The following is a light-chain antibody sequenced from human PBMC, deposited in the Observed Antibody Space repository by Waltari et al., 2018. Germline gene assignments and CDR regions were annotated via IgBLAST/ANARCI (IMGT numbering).Light chain of an antibody. V-gene: IGLV1-47*02. CDR1: SSHIGSNF. CDR3: AAWDDSVGGV. CDR2: SNN. Sequence: QSVLTQPPSASGTPGQRVTISCSGSSSHIGSNFVYWYQPLPGTAPKLLIYSNNQRPSGLPDLFSGSKSGTSASLTISGLRSEDGADYYCAAWDDSVGGVVGGGTKLTVL. J-gene: IGLJ3*02.